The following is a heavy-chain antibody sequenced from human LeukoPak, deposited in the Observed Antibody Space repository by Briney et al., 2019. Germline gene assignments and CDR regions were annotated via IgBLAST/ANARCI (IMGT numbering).Heavy chain of an antibody. CDR2: IYYSGST. D-gene: IGHD2-15*01. Sequence: PSGTLSLTCTVSGDSISSSSYYWGWIRQPPGKGLEWIGSIYYSGSTYYNPSLKSRVTISVDTSKNQLSLKLISVTAADTAVYYCARTLPSSYCSGGSCFSRPGYWGQGTLVTVSS. J-gene: IGHJ4*02. V-gene: IGHV4-39*01. CDR1: GDSISSSSYY. CDR3: ARTLPSSYCSGGSCFSRPGY.